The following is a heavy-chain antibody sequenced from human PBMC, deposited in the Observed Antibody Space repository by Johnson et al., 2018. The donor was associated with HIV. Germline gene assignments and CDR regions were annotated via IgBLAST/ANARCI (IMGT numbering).Heavy chain of an antibody. D-gene: IGHD1-1*01. CDR1: GFTVSSNY. CDR2: IYSGGST. V-gene: IGHV3-66*01. CDR3: AKEDPWRRAFDI. J-gene: IGHJ3*02. Sequence: MLLVESGGGLVQPGGSLRLSCAASGFTVSSNYMSWVRQAPGKGLEWVSVIYSGGSTYYADSVKGRFTISRDNSKNTLYLQMNGLRPEDTAVYYCAKEDPWRRAFDIWGQGTVVTVSS.